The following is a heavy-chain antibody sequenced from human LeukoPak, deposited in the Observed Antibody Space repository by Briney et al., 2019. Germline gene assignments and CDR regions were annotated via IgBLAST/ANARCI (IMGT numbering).Heavy chain of an antibody. Sequence: GGSLRLSCAASGFTVSSYAMSWVRQAPGKGLEWVSAISGSGGSTYYADSVKGRFTISRDNSKNTLYLQMNSLRAEDTAVYYCAATYSSGWNFDYWGQGTLVTVSS. J-gene: IGHJ4*02. CDR2: ISGSGGST. CDR1: GFTVSSYA. V-gene: IGHV3-23*01. CDR3: AATYSSGWNFDY. D-gene: IGHD6-19*01.